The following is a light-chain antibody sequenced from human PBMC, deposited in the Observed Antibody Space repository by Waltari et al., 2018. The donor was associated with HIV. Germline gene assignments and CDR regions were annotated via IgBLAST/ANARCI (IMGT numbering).Light chain of an antibody. CDR1: AFAQKY. V-gene: IGLV3-25*03. J-gene: IGLJ3*02. Sequence: SYELTQPPSVSVSPGQTARITCSGDAFAQKYAYWYQQKPGQAPVLVMYKDSERPSGIPERFSGSSSGTKVTLTISGVQAEDEADYHCQSADSSDISVFGGGTKLTVL. CDR3: QSADSSDISV. CDR2: KDS.